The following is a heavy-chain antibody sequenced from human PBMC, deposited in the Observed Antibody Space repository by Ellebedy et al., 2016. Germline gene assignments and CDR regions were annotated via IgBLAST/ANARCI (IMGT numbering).Heavy chain of an antibody. CDR2: IYHFGHSGST. Sequence: LRLXXTVSGASIISSDHYWSWIRQPPGKGLEWIAYIYHFGHSGSTYYKPSLKSRATISVDTSKNQFSLKLSSVTAADTAMYYCARVATGDWGQGTLVTVAS. CDR1: GASIISSDHY. D-gene: IGHD5-12*01. J-gene: IGHJ4*02. CDR3: ARVATGD. V-gene: IGHV4-30-4*01.